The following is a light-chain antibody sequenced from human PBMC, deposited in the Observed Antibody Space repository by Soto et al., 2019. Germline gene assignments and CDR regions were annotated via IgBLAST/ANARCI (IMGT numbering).Light chain of an antibody. CDR3: QQYNSYSWT. J-gene: IGKJ1*01. CDR2: DAS. Sequence: DIQMTQSPSTLSASVGDRVTITCRASQSISSWLAWYQQKPGKVPKLLIYDASSLESGVPSRFSGRGSGKEFTHTISSLQPDDFATYYCQQYNSYSWTCGQGTKVEIK. CDR1: QSISSW. V-gene: IGKV1-5*01.